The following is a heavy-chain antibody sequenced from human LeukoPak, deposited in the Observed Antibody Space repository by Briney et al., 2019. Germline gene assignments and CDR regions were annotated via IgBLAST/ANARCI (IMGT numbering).Heavy chain of an antibody. Sequence: PGGSLRLSCAASGFTYSTYWMSWVRQAPGKGLEWVANINQDGSEKYYVDSVRGRFTISGDNAKNSLYLQMNSLRGEDTAVYYCARNAPFDYWGQGTLVTVSS. V-gene: IGHV3-7*01. CDR3: ARNAPFDY. CDR2: INQDGSEK. CDR1: GFTYSTYW. J-gene: IGHJ4*02.